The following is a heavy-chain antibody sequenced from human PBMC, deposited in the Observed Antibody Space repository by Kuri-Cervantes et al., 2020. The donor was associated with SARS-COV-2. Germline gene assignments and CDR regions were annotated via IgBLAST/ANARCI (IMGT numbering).Heavy chain of an antibody. V-gene: IGHV3-30-3*01. D-gene: IGHD2-21*01. CDR3: AKDRVGVHDY. CDR2: ISYDGSNK. J-gene: IGHJ4*02. CDR1: AFTFSSYA. Sequence: GESLKISCAASAFTFSSYAMHWVRQAPGKGLEWVAIISYDGSNKYYADSVKGRFTISRDNSKNTLYLQMNSLRAADTAVYYCAKDRVGVHDYWGQGTLVTVSS.